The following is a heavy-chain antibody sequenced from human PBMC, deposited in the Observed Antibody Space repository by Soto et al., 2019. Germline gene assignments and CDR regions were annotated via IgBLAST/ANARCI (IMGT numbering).Heavy chain of an antibody. CDR2: ISGSGGST. Sequence: GGSLRLSCAASGFTFSSYAMSWVRQAPGKGLEWVSAISGSGGSTYYADSVKGRFTISRDNSKNTLYLQMNSLRAEDTAVYYCAKSFMDLKARKDQRNYDSSGYFPNFDYWGQGTLVTVSS. CDR3: AKSFMDLKARKDQRNYDSSGYFPNFDY. D-gene: IGHD3-22*01. CDR1: GFTFSSYA. V-gene: IGHV3-23*01. J-gene: IGHJ4*02.